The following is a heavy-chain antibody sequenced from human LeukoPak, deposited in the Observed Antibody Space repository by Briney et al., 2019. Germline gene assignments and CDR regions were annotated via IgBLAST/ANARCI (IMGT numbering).Heavy chain of an antibody. Sequence: TGGSLRLSCAASGFTLSNYWMHWVRQAPGKGLVWVSRISDHGSITNFADSVKGRFSISRDTAKNTLYLEMNNLRVEDTAVYYCARDLSGYSDYWGQGALVTVSS. CDR2: ISDHGSIT. CDR1: GFTLSNYW. V-gene: IGHV3-74*01. CDR3: ARDLSGYSDY. D-gene: IGHD2-15*01. J-gene: IGHJ4*02.